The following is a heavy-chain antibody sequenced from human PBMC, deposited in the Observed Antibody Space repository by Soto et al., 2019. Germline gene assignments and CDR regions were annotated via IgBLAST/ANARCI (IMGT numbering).Heavy chain of an antibody. CDR2: IYWDDDT. V-gene: IGHV2-5*02. CDR1: GFSLTSSNVG. J-gene: IGHJ5*02. D-gene: IGHD2-2*01. CDR3: ARLVPLMTVAMHDWLAP. Sequence: QISLKESGPTLVEPTQTLTLTCALSGFSLTSSNVGVGWIRQPPGKALAGLGVIYWDDDTRYNPSLKNMVAITRDTSKRTVAMTMTTMAAVDTATYNSARLVPLMTVAMHDWLAPWGQGILVTVSS.